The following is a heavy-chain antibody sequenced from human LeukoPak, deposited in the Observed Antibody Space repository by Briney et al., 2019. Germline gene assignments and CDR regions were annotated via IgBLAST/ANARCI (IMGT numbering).Heavy chain of an antibody. Sequence: PSETLSLTCTVSGGSISSYYWSWIRQPAGKGLEWIGSIYYSGSTYYNPSLKSRVTISVDTSKNQFSLKLSSVTAADTAVYYCASGFLGGELSPFDYWGQGTLVTVSS. V-gene: IGHV4-59*05. CDR2: IYYSGST. J-gene: IGHJ4*02. CDR3: ASGFLGGELSPFDY. CDR1: GGSISSYY. D-gene: IGHD3-16*02.